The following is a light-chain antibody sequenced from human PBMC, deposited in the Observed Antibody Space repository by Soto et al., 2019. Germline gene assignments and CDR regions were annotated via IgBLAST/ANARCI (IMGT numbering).Light chain of an antibody. CDR2: DDN. J-gene: IGLJ1*01. CDR3: GSWDSSLSAYV. CDR1: SSNIGGNS. Sequence: QSVMTQPPSVSAAPGQKVTISCSGSSSNIGGNSVSWYQQLPGTAPKLLIYDDNKRPSGIPDRFSGSKSGTSATLGITGFQTGDEEDYYCGSWDSSLSAYVLGNGNKLTV. V-gene: IGLV1-51*01.